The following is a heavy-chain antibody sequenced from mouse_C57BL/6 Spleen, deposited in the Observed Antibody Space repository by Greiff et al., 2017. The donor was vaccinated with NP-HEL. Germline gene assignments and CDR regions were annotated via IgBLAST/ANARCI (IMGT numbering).Heavy chain of an antibody. CDR3: ARRGYYGSSSYYFDY. CDR2: INPSTGGT. Sequence: EVQLQQSGPELVKPGASVKISCKASGYSFTGYYMNWVKQSPEKSLEWIGEINPSTGGTTYNQKFKAKATLTVDKSSSTAYMQLKSLTSEDSAVYYCARRGYYGSSSYYFDYWGQGTTLTVSS. D-gene: IGHD1-1*01. CDR1: GYSFTGYY. V-gene: IGHV1-42*01. J-gene: IGHJ2*01.